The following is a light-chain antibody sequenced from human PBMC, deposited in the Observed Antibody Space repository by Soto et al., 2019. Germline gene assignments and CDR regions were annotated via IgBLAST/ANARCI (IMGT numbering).Light chain of an antibody. CDR3: QQRSNWPPSIT. V-gene: IGKV3-11*01. CDR2: DAS. J-gene: IGKJ5*01. Sequence: EIVLTQSPGTLSLSPGERATLSCRASQSVSSNSLAWYQQKPGQAPRLLIYDASNRATGIPARFSGSGSGTDFTLTISSLEPEDFAVYYCQQRSNWPPSITFGQGTRLEIK. CDR1: QSVSSN.